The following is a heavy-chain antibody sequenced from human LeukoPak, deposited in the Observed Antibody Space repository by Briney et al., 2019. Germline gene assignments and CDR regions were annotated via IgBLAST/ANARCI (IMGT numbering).Heavy chain of an antibody. D-gene: IGHD6-13*01. CDR3: ARGPSSWYGDY. CDR1: GGSFSGYY. CDR2: INHSGST. J-gene: IGHJ4*02. Sequence: PSETLSLTCAVYGGSFSGYYWSWIRQPPGKGLEWIGEINHSGSTNHNPSLKSRVTISVDTSKNQFSLKLSSVTAADTAVYYCARGPSSWYGDYWGQGTLVTVSS. V-gene: IGHV4-34*01.